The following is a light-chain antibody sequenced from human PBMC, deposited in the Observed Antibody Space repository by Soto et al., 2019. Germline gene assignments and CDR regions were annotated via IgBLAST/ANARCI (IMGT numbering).Light chain of an antibody. CDR3: QQSGSSPRN. J-gene: IGKJ2*01. CDR1: QSVSNVY. CDR2: DKS. Sequence: EIVLTQSPGTLSLSPGERATLSCRASQSVSNVYLAWYQQKPGQAPRLLIYDKSNRATGIPDRFSGSGSGTDFTLTISRLEPEDFAVYYCQQSGSSPRNFGQGTKLEIK. V-gene: IGKV3-20*01.